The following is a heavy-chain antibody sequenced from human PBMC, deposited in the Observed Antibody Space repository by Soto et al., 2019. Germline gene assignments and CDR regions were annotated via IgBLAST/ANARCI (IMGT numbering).Heavy chain of an antibody. Sequence: SETLSLTCAVYGGSFSGYYWSWIRQPPGKGLEWIGEINHSGSTNYNPSLKSRVTISVDTSKNQFSLKPSSVTAADTAVYYCARKPSGFFDYWGQGTLVTV. CDR2: INHSGST. CDR3: ARKPSGFFDY. V-gene: IGHV4-34*01. J-gene: IGHJ4*02. CDR1: GGSFSGYY. D-gene: IGHD6-6*01.